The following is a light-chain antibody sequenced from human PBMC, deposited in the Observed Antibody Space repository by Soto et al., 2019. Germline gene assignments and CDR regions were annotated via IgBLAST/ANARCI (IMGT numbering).Light chain of an antibody. Sequence: EIVMTQSPATLSVSPGETATLSCRASQSVSTKLAWYQQKPGQAPRLLIYDASNRATGIPARFSGSGSGTDFTLTISSLEPEDFAVYYCQQRSNWPPTVGQGTRLEIK. CDR2: DAS. CDR3: QQRSNWPPT. CDR1: QSVSTK. V-gene: IGKV3-11*01. J-gene: IGKJ5*01.